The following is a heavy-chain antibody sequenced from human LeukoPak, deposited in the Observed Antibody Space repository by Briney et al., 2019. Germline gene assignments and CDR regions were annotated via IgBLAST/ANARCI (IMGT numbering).Heavy chain of an antibody. CDR3: ARLRSRGYFDY. CDR1: GYTFTSYA. V-gene: IGHV1-3*03. CDR2: INAGNGNT. D-gene: IGHD3-10*01. Sequence: ASVKVSCKASGYTFTSYAMHWVRQAPGQRLEWMGWINAGNGNTKYSQEFQGRVTMTRDMSTSTVYMELSSLRSEDTAVYYCARLRSRGYFDYWGQGTLVTVSS. J-gene: IGHJ4*02.